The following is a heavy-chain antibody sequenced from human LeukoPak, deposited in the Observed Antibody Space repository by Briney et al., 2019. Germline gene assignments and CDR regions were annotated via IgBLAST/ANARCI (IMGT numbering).Heavy chain of an antibody. CDR3: ASHGALDY. J-gene: IGHJ4*02. Sequence: GGSLRLSCAASGFTFSSYSMNWVRQAPGKGLEWVSYISSSSSTIYYADSVKGRFTISRDDAKNSLYLQMNSLRAEDTAVYYCASHGALDYWGQGTLVTVSS. V-gene: IGHV3-48*01. D-gene: IGHD4-17*01. CDR1: GFTFSSYS. CDR2: ISSSSSTI.